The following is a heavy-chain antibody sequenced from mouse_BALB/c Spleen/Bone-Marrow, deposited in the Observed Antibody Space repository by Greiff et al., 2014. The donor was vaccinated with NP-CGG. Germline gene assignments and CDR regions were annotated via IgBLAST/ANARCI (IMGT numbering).Heavy chain of an antibody. J-gene: IGHJ3*01. Sequence: VQLQQSGAELAKPGASVKMSCKASGYTFTSYWMHWVKQRPGQGLEWIGYINPSTGYTEYNQKFKGKATLTADKSSSTAYMQLSSLTSEDSAVYYCARYYRYDGFAYWGQGTLVTVSA. CDR3: ARYYRYDGFAY. CDR1: GYTFTSYW. CDR2: INPSTGYT. V-gene: IGHV1-7*01. D-gene: IGHD2-14*01.